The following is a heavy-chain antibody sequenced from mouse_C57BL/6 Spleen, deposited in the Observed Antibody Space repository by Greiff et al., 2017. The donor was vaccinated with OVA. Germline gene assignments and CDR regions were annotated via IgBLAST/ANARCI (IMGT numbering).Heavy chain of an antibody. CDR1: GFNIKDYY. CDR2: IDPEDGET. Sequence: EVQRVESGAELVKPGASVKLSCTASGFNIKDYYMHWVKQRTEQGLEWIGRIDPEDGETKYAPKFQGKATITADTSSNTAYLQLSSLTSEDTAVYYCARGLTTVDGYFDYWGQGTTLTVSS. D-gene: IGHD1-1*01. V-gene: IGHV14-2*01. CDR3: ARGLTTVDGYFDY. J-gene: IGHJ2*01.